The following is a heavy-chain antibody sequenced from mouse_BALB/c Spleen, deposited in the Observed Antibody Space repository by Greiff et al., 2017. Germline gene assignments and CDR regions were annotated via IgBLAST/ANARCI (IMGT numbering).Heavy chain of an antibody. CDR1: GYTFTSYW. CDR2: IYPGDGDT. V-gene: IGHV1-87*01. Sequence: VKLQESGAELARPGASVKLSCKASGYTFTSYWMQWVKQRPGQGLEWIGAIYPGDGDTRYTQKFKGKATLTADKSSSTAYMQLSSLASEDSAVYYCAAYSYGDAMDYWGQGTSVTVSS. D-gene: IGHD1-1*01. J-gene: IGHJ4*01. CDR3: AAYSYGDAMDY.